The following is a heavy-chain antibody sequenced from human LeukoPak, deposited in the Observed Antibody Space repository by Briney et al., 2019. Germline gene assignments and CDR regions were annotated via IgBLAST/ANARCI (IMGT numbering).Heavy chain of an antibody. CDR2: IWYDGSNK. V-gene: IGHV3-33*01. Sequence: GGSLRLSCAASGFTFSSYGMHWVRQAPGKGLEWVAVIWYDGSNKYYADSVKGRFTISRDNSKKTLYLQMNSLRAEDTAVYYCARKKRVDTDSIMVYYYYAMDVWGRGTTVTVSS. J-gene: IGHJ6*02. D-gene: IGHD5-18*01. CDR3: ARKKRVDTDSIMVYYYYAMDV. CDR1: GFTFSSYG.